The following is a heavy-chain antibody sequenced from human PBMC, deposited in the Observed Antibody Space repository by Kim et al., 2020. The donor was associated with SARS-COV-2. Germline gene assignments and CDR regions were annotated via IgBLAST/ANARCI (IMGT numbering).Heavy chain of an antibody. CDR3: ARVGGGIMVTFGGVIGALDI. CDR1: GGSIVNPNFF. V-gene: IGHV4-39*02. J-gene: IGHJ3*02. CDR2: LQSRGNT. Sequence: SETLSLTCSVSGGSIVNPNFFWGWIRQPPGKGLEWLGSLQSRGNTYYNPSLKSRLTISLDTSRNHLSLRLNSATAADTAVYYCARVGGGIMVTFGGVIGALDIWGQGTVVTVSS. D-gene: IGHD3-16*02.